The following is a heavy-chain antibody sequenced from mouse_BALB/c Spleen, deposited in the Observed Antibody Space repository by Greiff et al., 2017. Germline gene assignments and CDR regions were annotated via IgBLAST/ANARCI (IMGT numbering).Heavy chain of an antibody. Sequence: QVQLKESGAELMKPGASVKISCKATGYTFSSYWIEWVKQRPGHGLEWIGEILPGSGSTNYNEKFKGKATFTADTSSNTAYMQLSSLTSEDSAVYYCAREGYMITTGNYFDYWGQGTTLTVSS. CDR3: AREGYMITTGNYFDY. CDR2: ILPGSGST. V-gene: IGHV1-9*01. D-gene: IGHD2-4*01. J-gene: IGHJ2*01. CDR1: GYTFSSYW.